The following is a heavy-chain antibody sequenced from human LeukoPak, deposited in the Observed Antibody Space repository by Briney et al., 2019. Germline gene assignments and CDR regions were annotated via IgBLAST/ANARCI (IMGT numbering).Heavy chain of an antibody. CDR2: INSGGST. V-gene: IGHV3-66*01. CDR3: AKGTDFGLITY. J-gene: IGHJ4*02. CDR1: GRFNVGSNY. Sequence: GGSLRLSCAASGRFNVGSNYMTWVRQAPGKGLEFVSLINSGGSTSYADSVKGRFTISRDSSKNTLYLQMNSLRAEDTAVYYCAKGTDFGLITYWGQGTLVTVSS. D-gene: IGHD3-3*01.